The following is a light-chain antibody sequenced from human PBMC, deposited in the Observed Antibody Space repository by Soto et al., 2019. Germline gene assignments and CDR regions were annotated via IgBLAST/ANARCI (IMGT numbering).Light chain of an antibody. Sequence: DIVMTQSPDSLAVSLGERATFNCKSGQSVLYTSNNKDYLAWYQQKPGQPPKLLIYWASTRESGVPDRFSGSGSGTDFTLTISSLQAEDVAVYYCQQYSTIPFTFGPGTKVDIK. CDR3: QQYSTIPFT. CDR2: WAS. V-gene: IGKV4-1*01. J-gene: IGKJ3*01. CDR1: QSVLYTSNNKDY.